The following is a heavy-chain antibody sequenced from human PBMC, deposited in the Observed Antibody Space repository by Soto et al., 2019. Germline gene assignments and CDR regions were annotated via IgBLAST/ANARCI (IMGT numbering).Heavy chain of an antibody. V-gene: IGHV3-74*01. D-gene: IGHD2-15*01. Sequence: EVQLVESGGGLVQHGGSLRLSCAVSGFTFSSDWMHWVRQAPGKGLVWVSRINSDGSSTSYADSVKGRFTISRDNAKNTLYLQMNSLRAEDTAVYYCASTVVTGYWGQGTLVTVSS. CDR1: GFTFSSDW. CDR2: INSDGSST. CDR3: ASTVVTGY. J-gene: IGHJ4*02.